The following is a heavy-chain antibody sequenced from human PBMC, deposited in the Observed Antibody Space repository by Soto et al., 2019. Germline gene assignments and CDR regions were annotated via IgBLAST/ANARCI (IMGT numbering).Heavy chain of an antibody. CDR1: GASITGSFF. Sequence: SETLSLTCTVSGASITGSFFWSWIRQPAGKGLEWVGRFSVSGTTNYNPSLRSRVTMSADVSKNQFSLRLTSVTAADTALYYCARGMTPPGAPAWYYFDSWGQGTLGTVS. CDR2: FSVSGTT. J-gene: IGHJ4*02. V-gene: IGHV4-4*07. CDR3: ARGMTPPGAPAWYYFDS. D-gene: IGHD2-8*02.